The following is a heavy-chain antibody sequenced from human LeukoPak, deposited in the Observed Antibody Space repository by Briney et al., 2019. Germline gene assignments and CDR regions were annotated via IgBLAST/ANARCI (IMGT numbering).Heavy chain of an antibody. CDR1: GGSISSSSYY. D-gene: IGHD3-3*01. V-gene: IGHV4-39*01. CDR2: IYYSGST. J-gene: IGHJ3*02. Sequence: PSETLSLTCTVSGGSISSSSYYWGWIRQPPGKGLEWIVSIYYSGSTYYNPSLKSRVTISVDTSKNQFSLKLSSVTAADTAVYYCARRWEYDFWSGFSVDAFDIWGQGTMVTVSS. CDR3: ARRWEYDFWSGFSVDAFDI.